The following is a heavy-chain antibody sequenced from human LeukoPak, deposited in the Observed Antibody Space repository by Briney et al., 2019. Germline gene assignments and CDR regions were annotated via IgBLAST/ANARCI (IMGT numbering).Heavy chain of an antibody. CDR1: GFTFSSYA. CDR2: ISYDGSNK. D-gene: IGHD3-22*01. Sequence: GRSLRLSCAASGFTFSSYAMHWVRQAPGKGLEWVAVISYDGSNKYYADSVKGRFTISRDNSKNTLYLQMNSLRAEDTAVYYCAREGHYYDSSGSRADAFDIWGQGTMVTVSS. CDR3: AREGHYYDSSGSRADAFDI. J-gene: IGHJ3*02. V-gene: IGHV3-30-3*01.